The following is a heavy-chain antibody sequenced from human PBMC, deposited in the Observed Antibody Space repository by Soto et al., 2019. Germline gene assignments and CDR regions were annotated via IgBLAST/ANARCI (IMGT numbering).Heavy chain of an antibody. CDR3: AHSDGGYEIIYFDF. J-gene: IGHJ4*02. CDR2: IYYNDDR. CDR1: GFSFTTAGVA. V-gene: IGHV2-5*01. D-gene: IGHD5-12*01. Sequence: SGPTLVNPTQTLTLTCTFSGFSFTTAGVAVGWIRQTPGGALEWLTLIYYNDDRRFSPSLKTRLTITGDTSKSQLVLSLTNVDPGDTATYFCAHSDGGYEIIYFDFWGQVLPVTVSS.